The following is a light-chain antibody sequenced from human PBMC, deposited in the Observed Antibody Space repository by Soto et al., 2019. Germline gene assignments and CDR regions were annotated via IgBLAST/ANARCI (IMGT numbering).Light chain of an antibody. V-gene: IGKV3-20*01. CDR2: GAS. Sequence: IGVTLSPSTLSLSTGERATLLCRASQSVTKNNLNWYQQKPGQAPRLLIYGASIRATGIPDRFSGSGSETDFTLTISRLEPEDFALYYCQQYGSTAPITFGQGTRLEIK. CDR1: QSVTKNN. J-gene: IGKJ5*01. CDR3: QQYGSTAPIT.